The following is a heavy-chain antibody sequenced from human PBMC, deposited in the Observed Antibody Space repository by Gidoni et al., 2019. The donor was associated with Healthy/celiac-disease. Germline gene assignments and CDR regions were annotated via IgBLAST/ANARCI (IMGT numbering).Heavy chain of an antibody. V-gene: IGHV4-34*01. CDR1: GGSFSGYY. J-gene: IGHJ6*02. Sequence: QVQLQQWGAGLLKPSATLSLTCAVYGGSFSGYYWSWIRQPPGKGLEWFGEIHHSGSTNYNPSLKSRVTISVDTSKNQFSLKLSSVTAADTAVYYCARGGDGAAAGRSDYYYYYGMDVWGQGTTVTVSS. D-gene: IGHD6-13*01. CDR2: IHHSGST. CDR3: ARGGDGAAAGRSDYYYYYGMDV.